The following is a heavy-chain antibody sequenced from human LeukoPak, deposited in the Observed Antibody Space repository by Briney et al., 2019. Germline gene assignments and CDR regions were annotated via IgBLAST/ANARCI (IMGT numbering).Heavy chain of an antibody. CDR1: GFTFSSYA. V-gene: IGHV3-48*01. J-gene: IGHJ6*03. Sequence: PEGSLRLSCAASGFTFSSYAMNWVRQAPGKGLEWVSYISGTSRTIYYADSVKGRFTVSRDNAKNSLYLQMSSLRADDTAVYYCARGAEFYYYMDVWGKGTTVTVSS. CDR3: ARGAEFYYYMDV. CDR2: ISGTSRTI. D-gene: IGHD3-10*01.